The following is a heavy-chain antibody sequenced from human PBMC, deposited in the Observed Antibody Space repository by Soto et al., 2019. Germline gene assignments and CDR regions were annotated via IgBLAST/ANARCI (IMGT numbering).Heavy chain of an antibody. CDR2: IYYSGST. Sequence: SETLSLTCTVSGGSISSYYWSWIRQPPGKGLEWIGYIYYSGSTNYNPSLKSRVTISVDTSKNQFSLKLSSVTAADTAVYYCAREGGSGSYFPHPTQHKYNWFDPWGQGTLVTVSS. D-gene: IGHD3-10*01. CDR1: GGSISSYY. V-gene: IGHV4-59*01. CDR3: AREGGSGSYFPHPTQHKYNWFDP. J-gene: IGHJ5*02.